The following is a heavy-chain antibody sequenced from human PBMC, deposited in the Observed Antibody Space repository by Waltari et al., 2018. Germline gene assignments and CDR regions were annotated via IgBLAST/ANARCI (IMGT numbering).Heavy chain of an antibody. V-gene: IGHV3-30*02. CDR3: VKDGDFFVSGYDAFDV. CDR1: GFTFSNFG. Sequence: VQLEEFGGGVVPPGGSLTLSCAASGFTFSNFGMHWVRQAPGKGLEWLTFIRYDGNNKYHADSVKGRFIISRDNSKNTLYLQINSLRADDTATYYCVKDGDFFVSGYDAFDVWGQGTMVTVSS. J-gene: IGHJ3*01. CDR2: IRYDGNNK. D-gene: IGHD4-17*01.